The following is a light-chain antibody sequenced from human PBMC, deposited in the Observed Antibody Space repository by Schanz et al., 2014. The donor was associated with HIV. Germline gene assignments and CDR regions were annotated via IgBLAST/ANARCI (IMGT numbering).Light chain of an antibody. CDR3: SSYAGSNNLVL. J-gene: IGLJ2*01. CDR2: ANN. CDR1: TSDIGAGYD. V-gene: IGLV1-40*01. Sequence: QSVLTQPPSVSGAPGQRVTISCTGSTSDIGAGYDVHWYQLLPGAAPKLLIYANNNRPSGVPDRFSGSKSGNTASLTVSGLQAEDEADYYCSSYAGSNNLVLFGGGTKVTVL.